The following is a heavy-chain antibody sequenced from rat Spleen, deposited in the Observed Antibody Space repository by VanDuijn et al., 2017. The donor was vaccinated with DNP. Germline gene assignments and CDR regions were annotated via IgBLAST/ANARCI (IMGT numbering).Heavy chain of an antibody. V-gene: IGHV5-31*01. Sequence: EVQLVESGGDLVQPGRSLKLSCVASGFTFNNYWMTWIRQVPGKGLEWFASITSSGGDTYYPDSVKGRFTISRDDARNTLYLQMNSLRSEDMATYYCVRWNSGHFDYWGQGVMVPVSS. CDR1: GFTFNNYW. D-gene: IGHD4-3*01. CDR2: ITSSGGDT. J-gene: IGHJ2*01. CDR3: VRWNSGHFDY.